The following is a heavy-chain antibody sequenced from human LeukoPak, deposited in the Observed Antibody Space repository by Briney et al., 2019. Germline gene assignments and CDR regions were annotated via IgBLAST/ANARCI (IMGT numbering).Heavy chain of an antibody. CDR3: ARVYDYVWGSYRGMSFDY. J-gene: IGHJ4*02. CDR2: IYYSGST. V-gene: IGHV4-39*07. Sequence: PSETLSLTCTVSGGSISSSSYYWGWIRQPPGKGLEWIGSIYYSGSTYYNPSLKSRVTISVDTSKNQFSLKLSSVTAADTAVYYCARVYDYVWGSYRGMSFDYWGQGTLVTVSS. D-gene: IGHD3-16*02. CDR1: GGSISSSSYY.